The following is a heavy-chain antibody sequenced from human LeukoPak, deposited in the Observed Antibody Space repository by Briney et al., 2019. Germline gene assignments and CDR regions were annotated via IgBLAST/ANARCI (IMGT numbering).Heavy chain of an antibody. CDR3: TTEINRSLDTGDYGEWDRDV. CDR2: IKSKTDGGTT. V-gene: IGHV3-15*01. D-gene: IGHD4-17*01. CDR1: GFTFSNAW. Sequence: GGSLRLSCAASGFTFSNAWMSWVRQAPGKGLEWVGRIKSKTDGGTTDYAAPVKHRFTISRDDSKNTLYLQMNSLKTEDTAVYFCTTEINRSLDTGDYGEWDRDVGGKGTTVTVSS. J-gene: IGHJ6*03.